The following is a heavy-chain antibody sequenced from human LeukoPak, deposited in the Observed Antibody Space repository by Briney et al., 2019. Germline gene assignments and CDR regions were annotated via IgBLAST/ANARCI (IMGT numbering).Heavy chain of an antibody. D-gene: IGHD6-6*01. CDR1: GGSISSYY. V-gene: IGHV4-59*08. J-gene: IGHJ4*02. Sequence: SETLSLTCTVSGGSISSYYWSWIRQPPGKGLEWIGYIYYSGSTNYNPSLKSRVTISVDTSKNQFSLKLSSVTAADTAVYYCARLRIVEGSSFSFDIWGQGTLVTVSS. CDR2: IYYSGST. CDR3: ARLRIVEGSSFSFDI.